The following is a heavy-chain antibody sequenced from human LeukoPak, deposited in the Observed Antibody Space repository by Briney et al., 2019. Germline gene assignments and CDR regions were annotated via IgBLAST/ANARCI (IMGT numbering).Heavy chain of an antibody. V-gene: IGHV3-53*01. CDR3: ARVNYDLYYYYYYMDV. Sequence: GGSLRLSCAASGFTVSTNYMSWVRQAPGKGLEWVSVIYSGGSTYYADSVKGRFTISRDNSKNTLYLQMNSLRAEDTAVYYCARVNYDLYYYYYYMDVWGKGTTVTVSS. CDR2: IYSGGST. CDR1: GFTVSTNY. D-gene: IGHD3-3*01. J-gene: IGHJ6*03.